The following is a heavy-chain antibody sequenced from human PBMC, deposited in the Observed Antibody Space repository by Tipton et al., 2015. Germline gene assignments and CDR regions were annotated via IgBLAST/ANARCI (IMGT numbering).Heavy chain of an antibody. CDR2: ISYSGST. Sequence: TLSLTCTVSGGSVSTSNYYWGWIRQSPGKGLEWIGYISYSGSTHYNPSLKRRVTISLDTSKNQFSLTLNSVTAADTAVYHCARDSFGYYSFDSWGPGTLVTFSS. CDR1: GGSVSTSNYY. V-gene: IGHV4-61*01. J-gene: IGHJ4*02. CDR3: ARDSFGYYSFDS. D-gene: IGHD5-18*01.